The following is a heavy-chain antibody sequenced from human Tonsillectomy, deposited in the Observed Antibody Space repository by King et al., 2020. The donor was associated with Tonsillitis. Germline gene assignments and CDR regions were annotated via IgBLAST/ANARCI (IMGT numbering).Heavy chain of an antibody. CDR2: IKSKTDGGTT. V-gene: IGHV3-15*01. CDR3: VTHMGDEYGGNSAFFDY. D-gene: IGHD4-23*01. J-gene: IGHJ4*02. Sequence: VQLVESGGGLVKPGGSLRLSCVASRFNLINAWMSWVRQTPGKGLEWVGRIKSKTDGGTTEYAAPVKGRFTISRDDSKNTFYLQMKSLKTEDTAVYYCVTHMGDEYGGNSAFFDYWGQGTLVTVSS. CDR1: RFNLINAW.